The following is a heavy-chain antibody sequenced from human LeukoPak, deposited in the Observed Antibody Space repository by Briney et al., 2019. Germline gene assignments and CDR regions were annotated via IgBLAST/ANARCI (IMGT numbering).Heavy chain of an antibody. CDR1: GGSISSYY. Sequence: SETLSLTCTVSGGSISSYYWSWIRQPPGKGLEWIGYIYYSGSTNYNPSLKSRVTISVDTSKNQFSLKLSSVTAADTAVYYCARRYCSGGSCYGDNRFDPWGQGTLVTVSS. V-gene: IGHV4-59*01. J-gene: IGHJ5*02. CDR3: ARRYCSGGSCYGDNRFDP. D-gene: IGHD2-15*01. CDR2: IYYSGST.